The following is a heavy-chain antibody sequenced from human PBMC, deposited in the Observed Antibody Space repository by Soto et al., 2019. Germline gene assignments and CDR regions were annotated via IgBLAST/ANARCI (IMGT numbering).Heavy chain of an antibody. Sequence: QSQTLSLTCAISGDSVSSNSAAWNWIRQSPSRGLEWLGRTYYRSKWYNDYAVSVKSRITINPDTSKNQFSLQLNSVTPEDTAVYCCAKNYDFWSGYYFDYWGQGTLVTVSS. CDR1: GDSVSSNSAA. D-gene: IGHD3-3*01. J-gene: IGHJ4*02. CDR3: AKNYDFWSGYYFDY. V-gene: IGHV6-1*01. CDR2: TYYRSKWYN.